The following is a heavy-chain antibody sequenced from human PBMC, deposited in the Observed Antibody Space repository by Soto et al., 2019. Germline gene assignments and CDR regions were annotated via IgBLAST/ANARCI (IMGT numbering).Heavy chain of an antibody. CDR2: IDYSGST. CDR1: GGSISSGDYY. CDR3: AHYSSGRAFDI. Sequence: QVQLQESGPGLVKPSQPLSLTCSVSGGSISSGDYYWSWIRQPPGKGLEWIGDIDYSGSTYDNPTLKSRVTISVDTSKNQFSLKLSSVTAADTAVYCCAHYSSGRAFDIWGQGTMVTVSS. J-gene: IGHJ3*02. D-gene: IGHD6-19*01. V-gene: IGHV4-30-4*01.